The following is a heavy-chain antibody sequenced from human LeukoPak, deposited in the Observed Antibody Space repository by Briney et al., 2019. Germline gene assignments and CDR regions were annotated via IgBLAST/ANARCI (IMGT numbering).Heavy chain of an antibody. CDR1: GFTFSSFE. V-gene: IGHV3-48*03. CDR2: ISSSGNTM. J-gene: IGHJ5*02. CDR3: TRWTPGTIFPWFDP. Sequence: PGGSLRLSCAASGFTFSSFEMNWVRQAPGKGLEWVSYISSSGNTMSYADSVKGRFTISRDNAKTSLYLQMNSLRAEDTAVYYCTRWTPGTIFPWFDPWGQGTLVTISS. D-gene: IGHD1-7*01.